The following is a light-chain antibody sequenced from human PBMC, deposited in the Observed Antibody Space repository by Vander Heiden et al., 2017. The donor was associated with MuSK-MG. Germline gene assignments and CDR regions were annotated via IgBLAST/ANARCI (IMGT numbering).Light chain of an antibody. V-gene: IGKV3-15*01. Sequence: EIVMTQSPATLSVSPGERATLSCRASESVTNKLAWYQQKPGQAPRLLIHGGSTRATGIPARFSGSGSGTEFTLTISRLQSDDFAVYYCQQHNNRPWTFGQGTKVEIK. J-gene: IGKJ1*01. CDR2: GGS. CDR3: QQHNNRPWT. CDR1: ESVTNK.